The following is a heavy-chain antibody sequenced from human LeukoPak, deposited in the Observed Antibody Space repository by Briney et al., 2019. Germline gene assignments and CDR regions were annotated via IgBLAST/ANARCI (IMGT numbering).Heavy chain of an antibody. D-gene: IGHD3-22*01. CDR1: GGSISSYY. J-gene: IGHJ4*02. CDR2: IYYSGST. Sequence: KTSETLSLTCTVSGGSISSYYCSWIRQPPGKGLEWIGYIYYSGSTNYNPSLKSRVTISVDTSKNQFSLKLSSVTAADTAVYYCARLDYYDSSGYYYLDYWGQGTLVTVSS. V-gene: IGHV4-59*01. CDR3: ARLDYYDSSGYYYLDY.